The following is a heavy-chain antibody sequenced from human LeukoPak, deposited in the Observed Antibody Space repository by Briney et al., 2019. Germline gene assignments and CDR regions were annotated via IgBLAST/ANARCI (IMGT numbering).Heavy chain of an antibody. CDR3: ARRVVPSAPWFDP. J-gene: IGHJ5*02. CDR1: GGSFSGYY. V-gene: IGHV4-34*01. Sequence: SETLSLTCAVYGGSFSGYYWSWIRQPPGKGLEWIGEINHSGSTNYNPSLKSRVTISVDTSKNQFSLKLSSVTAADTAVNYCARRVVPSAPWFDPWGQGTLVTVSS. D-gene: IGHD2-2*01. CDR2: INHSGST.